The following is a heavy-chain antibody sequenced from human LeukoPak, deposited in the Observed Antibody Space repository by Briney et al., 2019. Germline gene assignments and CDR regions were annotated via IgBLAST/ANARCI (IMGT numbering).Heavy chain of an antibody. CDR3: ARIMWLAYYYFDY. V-gene: IGHV4-39*01. J-gene: IGHJ4*02. CDR1: GGSLSSSSYY. D-gene: IGHD6-19*01. Sequence: PSETLSLTCTVSGGSLSSSSYYWGWLGPPPGKGLVWIESIYYGEITYYNPSLKSRVTTSVDTSKNQFSLKLNSLTAADTAVYYCARIMWLAYYYFDYWGQGTLVAVSS. CDR2: IYYGEIT.